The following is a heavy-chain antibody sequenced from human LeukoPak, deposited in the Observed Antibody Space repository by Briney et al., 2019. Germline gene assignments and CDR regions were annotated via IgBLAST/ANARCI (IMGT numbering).Heavy chain of an antibody. D-gene: IGHD3-10*01. CDR2: ISWNSGSI. CDR3: AKARWFGELSESYYFDY. CDR1: GFTFDDYA. Sequence: GRSLRLSCAASGFTFDDYAMHWVRQAPGKGLEWVSGISWNSGSIGYADSVKGRFTISRDNAKNSLYLQMNSLRAEDTALYYCAKARWFGELSESYYFDYWGQGTLVTVSS. J-gene: IGHJ4*02. V-gene: IGHV3-9*01.